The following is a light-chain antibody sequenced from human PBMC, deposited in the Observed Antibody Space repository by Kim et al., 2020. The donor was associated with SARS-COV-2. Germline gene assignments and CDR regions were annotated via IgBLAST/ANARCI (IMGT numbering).Light chain of an antibody. CDR1: QSVASGN. CDR3: QQYGSSPRT. V-gene: IGKV3-20*01. J-gene: IGKJ1*01. CDR2: GTS. Sequence: EIVLTQSPGTLSLSPGERATLSCRASQSVASGNLAWFQHKPGQAPRLLIYGTSSRATDIPDRFSGSGSGTDFTLSISRLEPEDFAVYYCQQYGSSPRTFGQGTKVDIK.